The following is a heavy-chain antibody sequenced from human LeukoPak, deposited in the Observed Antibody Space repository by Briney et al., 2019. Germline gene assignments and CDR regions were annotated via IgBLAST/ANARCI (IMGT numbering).Heavy chain of an antibody. CDR1: GGSFSGYY. V-gene: IGHV4-34*01. J-gene: IGHJ5*02. Sequence: SETLSLTCAVYGGSFSGYYWNWIRQPPGKGLEWIGEISHSGSTNYNPSLKSRVTISVDTSKNQFSLKLSSVTAADTAVYYCARGYDFWSGYYRQNWFDPWGQGTLVTVSS. CDR2: ISHSGST. D-gene: IGHD3-3*01. CDR3: ARGYDFWSGYYRQNWFDP.